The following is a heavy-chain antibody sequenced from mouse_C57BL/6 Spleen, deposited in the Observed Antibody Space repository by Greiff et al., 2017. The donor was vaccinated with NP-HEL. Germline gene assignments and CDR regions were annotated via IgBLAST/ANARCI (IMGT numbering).Heavy chain of an antibody. CDR3: ARMSYYGSGLYWYFDV. J-gene: IGHJ1*03. D-gene: IGHD1-1*01. V-gene: IGHV8-12*01. Sequence: VMLVESGPGILQSSQTLSLTCSFSGFSLSTSGMGVSWIRQPSGTGLAWLAYIYWDDYKRYNPSLKSRPTISKETSRNQVFLKITSVDTADTATYYCARMSYYGSGLYWYFDVWGTGTTVTVSS. CDR1: GFSLSTSGMG. CDR2: IYWDDYK.